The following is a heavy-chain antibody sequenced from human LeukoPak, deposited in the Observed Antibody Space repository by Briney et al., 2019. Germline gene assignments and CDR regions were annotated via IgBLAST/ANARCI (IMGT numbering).Heavy chain of an antibody. Sequence: ASVKVSCNASGYTFTSYYMHWVRQAPGQGLEWMGIINPSGGSTSYAQKFQGRVTMTRDTSTSTVYMELSSLRSEDTAVYYCARDDGITGTMGLGDYWGQGTLVTVSS. CDR2: INPSGGST. V-gene: IGHV1-46*01. CDR1: GYTFTSYY. D-gene: IGHD1-7*01. CDR3: ARDDGITGTMGLGDY. J-gene: IGHJ4*02.